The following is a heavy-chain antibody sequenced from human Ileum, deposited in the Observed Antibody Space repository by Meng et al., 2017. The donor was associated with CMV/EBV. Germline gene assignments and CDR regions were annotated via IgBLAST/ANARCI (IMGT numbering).Heavy chain of an antibody. CDR3: ARASGWSGKFDY. V-gene: IGHV1-69*05. Sequence: SCKASGGTFSSYAISWVRQAPGQGLEWMGGINPIFGTANYAQKFQGRVTITTDESTSTAYMELSSLRSEDTAVYYCARASGWSGKFDYWGQGTLVTVSS. D-gene: IGHD3-3*01. CDR2: INPIFGTA. J-gene: IGHJ4*02. CDR1: GGTFSSYA.